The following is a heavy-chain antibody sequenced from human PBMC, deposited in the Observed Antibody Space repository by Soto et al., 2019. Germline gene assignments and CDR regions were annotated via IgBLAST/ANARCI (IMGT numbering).Heavy chain of an antibody. CDR2: IYYSGST. V-gene: IGHV4-59*08. CDR3: ARHPSYGYCSGGSCYPTYYYGMDV. J-gene: IGHJ6*02. D-gene: IGHD2-15*01. Sequence: QVQLQESGPGLVKPSETLSLTCTVSGGSISSYYWSWIRQPPGKGLEWIGYIYYSGSTNYNPSLKSRVTISVDTSKNQFSLKLSSVTAADTAVYYCARHPSYGYCSGGSCYPTYYYGMDVWGQGTTVTVSS. CDR1: GGSISSYY.